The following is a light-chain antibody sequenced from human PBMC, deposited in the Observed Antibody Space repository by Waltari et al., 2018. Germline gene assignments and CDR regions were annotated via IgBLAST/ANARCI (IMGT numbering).Light chain of an antibody. CDR1: GLRRYY. CDR2: GKN. Sequence: SSELTQDPAVSVALGQTVTLKCQGDGLRRYYASWYKQKPGQAPFLVIFGKNNRPSGIPDRFSGSSSGNTVSLTITGAQAEDEADYYCYSRDSSGDHLRVFGTGTRVTVL. CDR3: YSRDSSGDHLRV. V-gene: IGLV3-19*01. J-gene: IGLJ1*01.